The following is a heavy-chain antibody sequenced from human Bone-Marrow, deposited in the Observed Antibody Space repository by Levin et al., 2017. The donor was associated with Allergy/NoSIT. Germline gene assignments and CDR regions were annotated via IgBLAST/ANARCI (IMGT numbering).Heavy chain of an antibody. CDR1: GFTFSSYA. CDR3: ARGAPRAVTTYRRGVDYFDY. V-gene: IGHV3-64*01. D-gene: IGHD4-17*01. J-gene: IGHJ4*02. CDR2: ISSNGGST. Sequence: GGSLRLSCAASGFTFSSYAMHWVRQAPGKGLEYVSAISSNGGSTYYANSVKGRFTISRDNSKNTLYLQMGSLRAEDMAVYYCARGAPRAVTTYRRGVDYFDYWGQGTLVTVSS.